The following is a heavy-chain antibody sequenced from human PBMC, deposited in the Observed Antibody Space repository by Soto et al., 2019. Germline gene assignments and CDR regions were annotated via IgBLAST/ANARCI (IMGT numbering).Heavy chain of an antibody. CDR3: ARDRRGTDDY. CDR2: IWYDGSHK. V-gene: IGHV3-33*01. CDR1: GFTFSSYG. J-gene: IGHJ4*02. D-gene: IGHD1-26*01. Sequence: QVQLVESGGGVVQPGRSLRLSCAASGFTFSSYGMHWVRQAPGTGLERVAVIWYDGSHKYYADSVNGRFTISRDNSKNTLYLQMNSLRAEDTAVYYCARDRRGTDDYWGQGTLVTVSS.